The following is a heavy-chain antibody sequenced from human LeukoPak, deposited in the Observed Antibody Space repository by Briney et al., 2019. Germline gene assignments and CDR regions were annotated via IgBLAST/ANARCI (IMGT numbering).Heavy chain of an antibody. D-gene: IGHD3-22*01. V-gene: IGHV4-39*07. Sequence: PSETLSLTCIVSGGSISSSSYNWGWIRQPPGKGLEWIGSIYYSGTTYYNPSLKSRLTISVDTSKNQFSLNLSSVTAADTAVYYCARDQPLYYYDSSGYYYEWNAFDIWGQGTMVTVSS. CDR3: ARDQPLYYYDSSGYYYEWNAFDI. CDR2: IYYSGTT. J-gene: IGHJ3*02. CDR1: GGSISSSSYN.